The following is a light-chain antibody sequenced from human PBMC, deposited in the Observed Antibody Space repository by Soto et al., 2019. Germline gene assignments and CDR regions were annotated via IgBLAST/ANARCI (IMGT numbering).Light chain of an antibody. Sequence: VMTQSPATLSVSPGERATLSCRASQSVSSNVAWYQLKPGQAPRLVIYAASTRATDIPATFSGSGSGTEFTLTISSLQSEDFAVYYCQQYITGPPWTFGQGTRVEIK. CDR3: QQYITGPPWT. J-gene: IGKJ1*01. CDR1: QSVSSN. V-gene: IGKV3-15*01. CDR2: AAS.